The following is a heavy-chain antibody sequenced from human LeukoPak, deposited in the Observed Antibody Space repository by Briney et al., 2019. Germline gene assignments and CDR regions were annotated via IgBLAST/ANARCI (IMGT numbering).Heavy chain of an antibody. CDR1: GYTFTGYY. CDR3: ARTDYYDSSGYRN. V-gene: IGHV1-2*02. D-gene: IGHD3-22*01. CDR2: INPNSGGT. J-gene: IGHJ4*02. Sequence: ASVKVSCKASGYTFTGYYMHWVRQAPGQGLEWMGWINPNSGGTNYAQKFQGRVTMTRDTSISTAYMEMSRLRSDDTAVYYCARTDYYDSSGYRNWGQGTLVTVSS.